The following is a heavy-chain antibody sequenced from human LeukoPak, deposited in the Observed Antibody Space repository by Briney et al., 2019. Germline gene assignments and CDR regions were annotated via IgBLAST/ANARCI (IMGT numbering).Heavy chain of an antibody. D-gene: IGHD6-13*01. CDR3: ARDAPQVPAAGVLAS. CDR2: MYSRGDT. V-gene: IGHV3-53*01. Sequence: GGSLRLSCAASGFTFSDNYMSWVRQAPGKGLEWVSVMYSRGDTYYADSVKGRFTFSRDISKNTLYLQMNGLRTEDTAMYYCARDAPQVPAAGVLASWGQGTLVTVSS. CDR1: GFTFSDNY. J-gene: IGHJ5*02.